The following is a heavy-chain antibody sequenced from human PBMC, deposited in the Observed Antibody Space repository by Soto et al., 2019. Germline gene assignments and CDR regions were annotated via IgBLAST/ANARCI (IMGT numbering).Heavy chain of an antibody. CDR2: VYYSGTT. D-gene: IGHD3-22*01. V-gene: IGHV4-30-4*01. CDR3: ARMSYFYDKWYFDL. CDR1: GASINNNDYY. Sequence: SETLSLTCTVSGASINNNDYYWSWIRQTPWKGLEWIGYVYYSGTTDYIPSLKSRLSMSIDKSQNQFTLKLNSVTAADTATYYCARMSYFYDKWYFDLWGRGXLVTVYS. J-gene: IGHJ2*01.